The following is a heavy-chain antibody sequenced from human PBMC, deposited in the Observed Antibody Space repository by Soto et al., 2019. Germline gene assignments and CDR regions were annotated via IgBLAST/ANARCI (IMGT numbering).Heavy chain of an antibody. CDR3: ARRVRHRYSGSYSGLGYAFDI. CDR2: INSNSGGT. J-gene: IGHJ3*02. CDR1: GYTFTGYY. Sequence: QVQLVQSGAEVKKPGASVKVSCKASGYTFTGYYMHWVRQAPGQGLEWMGWINSNSGGTNDAQKCQGWVNITRDTSLSTAYMELSRLRSDDTAVYYCARRVRHRYSGSYSGLGYAFDIWGQGTMVTVSS. D-gene: IGHD1-26*01. V-gene: IGHV1-2*04.